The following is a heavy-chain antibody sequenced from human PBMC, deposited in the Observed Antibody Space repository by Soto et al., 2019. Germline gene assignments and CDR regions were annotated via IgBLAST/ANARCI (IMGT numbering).Heavy chain of an antibody. Sequence: EVQLVESGGGLVKPGGSLRLSCAASGFTFINTWMTWVRQAPGKGLEWVGRIKSKADGGTTDYAAPVKGRFPISRDDSRHTLYLQMDNLKPEDTAMYYCTSHRYYEPSWWGQRTLVTVSS. D-gene: IGHD3-22*01. V-gene: IGHV3-15*01. CDR3: TSHRYYEPSW. CDR2: IKSKADGGTT. CDR1: GFTFINTW. J-gene: IGHJ4*02.